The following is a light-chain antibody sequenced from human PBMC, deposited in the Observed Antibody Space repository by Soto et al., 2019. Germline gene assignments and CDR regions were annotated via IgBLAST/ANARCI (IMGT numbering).Light chain of an antibody. CDR3: QQYGTSEII. V-gene: IGKV3-20*01. CDR2: GAS. J-gene: IGKJ5*01. Sequence: ETVLTQSPGTLSLSPGETGTLSCRASQSVTSSYLAWYQQKPDQAPRLLIYGASNRATGIPDRFSGSGSGTDFTLTISRLEPEDFAVYYCQQYGTSEIIFGQGTRLEIK. CDR1: QSVTSSY.